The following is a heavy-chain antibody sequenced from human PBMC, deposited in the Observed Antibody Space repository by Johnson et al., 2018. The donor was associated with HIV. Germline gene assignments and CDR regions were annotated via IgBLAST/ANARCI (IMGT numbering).Heavy chain of an antibody. CDR2: IWYDGSNK. Sequence: QVQLVESGGGVVQPGRSLRLSCAASGFTFSIYGMHWVRQAPGKGLEWVAVIWYDGSNKYYADSVKGRFTISRDNSKKTLYLQMNNLKAEDTALYYCTTRLNSGTYWGNYDFDVWGQGTMVTVSS. CDR3: TTRLNSGTYWGNYDFDV. V-gene: IGHV3-33*01. CDR1: GFTFSIYG. J-gene: IGHJ3*01. D-gene: IGHD1-26*01.